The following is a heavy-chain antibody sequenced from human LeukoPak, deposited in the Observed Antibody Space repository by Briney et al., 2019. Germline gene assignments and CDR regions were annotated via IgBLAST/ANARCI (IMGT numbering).Heavy chain of an antibody. V-gene: IGHV4-39*01. CDR2: IYYSGST. CDR1: GGSISSSSYY. D-gene: IGHD4-17*01. Sequence: SETLSLTCTVSGGSISSSSYYWGWIRQPPGKGLEWIGSIYYSGSTYYNPSLKSRVTISVDTSKNQFSLKLSSVTAADTAVYYCARADYGDYVDVFWGQGTLVTVSS. CDR3: ARADYGDYVDVF. J-gene: IGHJ4*02.